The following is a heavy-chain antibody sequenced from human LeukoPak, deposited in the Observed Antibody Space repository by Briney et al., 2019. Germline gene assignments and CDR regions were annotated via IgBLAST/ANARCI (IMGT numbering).Heavy chain of an antibody. CDR1: GFTFSTYG. CDR3: AKSALTYGSRDYYFDS. V-gene: IGHV3-33*06. CDR2: IWYNGNNK. J-gene: IGHJ4*02. Sequence: QPGVSLRLSCAASGFTFSTYGMHWVRQAPGKGLEWVALIWYNGNNKDYADSVKGRFTISRDNSENTMSLQMNSLRAEDTAVYYCAKSALTYGSRDYYFDSWGQGTLVTVSS. D-gene: IGHD3-10*01.